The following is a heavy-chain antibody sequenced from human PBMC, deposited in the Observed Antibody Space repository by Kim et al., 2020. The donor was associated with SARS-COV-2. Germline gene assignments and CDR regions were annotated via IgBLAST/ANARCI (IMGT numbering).Heavy chain of an antibody. CDR2: ISYDGSNK. CDR1: GFTFSSYA. Sequence: GVSLRLSCAASGFTFSSYAMHWVRQAPGKGLEWVAVISYDGSNKYYADSVKGRFTISRDNSKNTLYLQMNSLRGEDTAVYYCASGDGWQQLVSPLDYWGQGTLVTVSS. J-gene: IGHJ4*02. D-gene: IGHD6-13*01. CDR3: ASGDGWQQLVSPLDY. V-gene: IGHV3-30*04.